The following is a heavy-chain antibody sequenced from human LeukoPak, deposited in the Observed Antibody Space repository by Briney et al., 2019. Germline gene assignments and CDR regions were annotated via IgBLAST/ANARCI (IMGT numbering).Heavy chain of an antibody. J-gene: IGHJ4*02. V-gene: IGHV3-11*01. CDR3: ASGFGKSEDY. CDR2: ISSAGDTT. D-gene: IGHD3-16*01. Sequence: GGSLRLSCAASGVTFSDSYMTWIRQAPGKGLEWVSYISSAGDTTYYVDSVKGRFTISRDNAKNSLYLQMNSLRAEDTAMYFCASGFGKSEDYWGQGTLVTVSS. CDR1: GVTFSDSY.